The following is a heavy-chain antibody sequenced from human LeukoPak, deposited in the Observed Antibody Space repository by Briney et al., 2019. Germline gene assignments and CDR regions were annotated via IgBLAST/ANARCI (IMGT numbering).Heavy chain of an antibody. CDR1: GFTFSSYW. D-gene: IGHD3-22*01. V-gene: IGHV3-7*01. CDR3: AREVSSITMIVVAHEDAFDI. J-gene: IGHJ3*02. CDR2: IKQDGSEK. Sequence: GGPLRLSCAASGFTFSSYWMSWVRQAPGKGLEWVANIKQDGSEKYYVDSVKGRFTISRDNAKNSLYLQMNSLRAEDTAAYYCAREVSSITMIVVAHEDAFDIWGQGTMVTVSS.